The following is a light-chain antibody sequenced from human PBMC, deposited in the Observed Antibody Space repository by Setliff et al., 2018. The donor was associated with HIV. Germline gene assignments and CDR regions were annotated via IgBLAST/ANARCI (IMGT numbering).Light chain of an antibody. CDR2: DVR. V-gene: IGLV2-11*01. CDR1: SSDVGAYNY. J-gene: IGLJ1*01. CDR3: CSYAGTSPYI. Sequence: QAALTQPLSVSGAPGQSVTFSCTGSSSDVGAYNYVSWYQQHPGRAPKLIIYDVRTRPSGVPDRFSGSKSGDTASLTISGLQSEDEADYFCCSYAGTSPYIFGTGTKVTVL.